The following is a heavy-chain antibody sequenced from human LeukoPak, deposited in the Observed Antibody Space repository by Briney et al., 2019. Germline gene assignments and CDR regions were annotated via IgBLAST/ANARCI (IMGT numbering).Heavy chain of an antibody. J-gene: IGHJ5*02. V-gene: IGHV3-30*03. D-gene: IGHD3-10*01. Sequence: PGRSLRLSCAASGFTFSSYGMHWVRQAPGKGLEWVAVISYDGSNKYYADSVKGRFTISRDNSKNTLYLQMNSLRAEDTAVYYCATFYGSGSYPYDPWGQGTLVTVSS. CDR3: ATFYGSGSYPYDP. CDR2: ISYDGSNK. CDR1: GFTFSSYG.